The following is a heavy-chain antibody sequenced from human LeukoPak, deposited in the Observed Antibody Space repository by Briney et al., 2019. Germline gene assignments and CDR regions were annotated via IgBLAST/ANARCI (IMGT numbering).Heavy chain of an antibody. D-gene: IGHD6-19*01. CDR2: FDPEDGET. CDR1: GYTLTELS. CDR3: ATALYSSGWSHGMDV. V-gene: IGHV1-24*01. Sequence: GASVKVSCKVSGYTLTELSMHWVRQAPGKGLEWMGGFDPEDGETIYAQKFQGRVTMTEDTSTDTAYMELSSLRSEDTAVYYCATALYSSGWSHGMDVWGQGTTVTVSS. J-gene: IGHJ6*02.